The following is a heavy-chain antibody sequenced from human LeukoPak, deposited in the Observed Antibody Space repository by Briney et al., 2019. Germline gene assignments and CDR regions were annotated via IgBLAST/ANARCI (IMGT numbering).Heavy chain of an antibody. CDR2: TKNDGSST. V-gene: IGHV3-74*01. CDR3: HPLAYASK. D-gene: IGHD2-8*01. CDR1: GVTSGFTFSSRW. Sequence: GGSLRLSCAVSGVTSGFTFSSRWMHWVRQAPGRGLEWVSVTKNDGSSTNYADSVRGRFTVSRDNAQNTVYLEMNSLRVEDTAIYYCHPLAYASKWGQGTLVTVSS. J-gene: IGHJ4*02.